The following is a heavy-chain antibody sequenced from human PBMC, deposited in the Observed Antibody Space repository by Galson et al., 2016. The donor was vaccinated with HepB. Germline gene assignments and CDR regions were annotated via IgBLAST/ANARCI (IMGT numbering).Heavy chain of an antibody. V-gene: IGHV4-59*01. Sequence: ETLSLTCSISGGSLTTYYLNWIRQPPGKGLEWIGNVSDSGSTTYNPSLESRVTISIDTSKKQFSLKLTSVTAADTAVCYCARHKVSATEGGFDAWGQGTLVTVSS. J-gene: IGHJ5*02. CDR2: VSDSGST. D-gene: IGHD6-13*01. CDR3: ARHKVSATEGGFDA. CDR1: GGSLTTYY.